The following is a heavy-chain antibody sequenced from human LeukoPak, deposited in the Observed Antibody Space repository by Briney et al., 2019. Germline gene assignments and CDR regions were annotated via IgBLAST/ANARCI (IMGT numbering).Heavy chain of an antibody. Sequence: SGTLSLTCAVSGGSFSSSHWWSWVRQAPGQGLMWIGEIFYSGSHNYNPSLKTGVTISIDEPKNQFSLKLSSVTAADTAVYFCARSGWGSSWYYFDSWGQGTLVTVSS. J-gene: IGHJ4*02. CDR1: GGSFSSSHW. D-gene: IGHD6-13*01. CDR3: ARSGWGSSWYYFDS. CDR2: IFYSGSH. V-gene: IGHV4-4*02.